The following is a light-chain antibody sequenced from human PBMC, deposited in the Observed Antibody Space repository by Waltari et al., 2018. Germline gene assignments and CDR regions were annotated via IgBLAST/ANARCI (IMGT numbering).Light chain of an antibody. CDR1: QSISSW. V-gene: IGKV1-5*03. J-gene: IGKJ1*01. CDR2: KAS. Sequence: DIQMTQSPSTLSASVGTSVTITCRASQSISSWLAWYQQKPGKAPKLLIYKASSLESGVPSRFSGSGSGTEFTLTISSLQPDDFATYYCQQYNSQQWTFGQGTKVEIK. CDR3: QQYNSQQWT.